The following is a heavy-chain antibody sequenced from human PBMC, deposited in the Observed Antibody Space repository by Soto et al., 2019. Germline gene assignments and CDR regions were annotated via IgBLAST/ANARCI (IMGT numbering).Heavy chain of an antibody. CDR2: MTPKSGYT. V-gene: IGHV1-8*02. CDR3: TRNLYNTGDFDH. D-gene: IGHD1-20*01. Sequence: QVQLMQSGAEVRKPGASVKVSCKASGYTFTDYDINWVRQATGQGLEWLGWMTPKSGYTGYAQKCQGRATLTRDTSIGTAYMELSSLTSEDTAGYYCTRNLYNTGDFDHWGQGTLVTVSS. J-gene: IGHJ4*02. CDR1: GYTFTDYD.